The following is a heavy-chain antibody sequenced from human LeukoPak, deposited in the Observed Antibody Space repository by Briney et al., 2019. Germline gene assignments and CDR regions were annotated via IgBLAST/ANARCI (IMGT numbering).Heavy chain of an antibody. Sequence: SETLCLTCTVSGGSISSYYWSWVRQPPGKGLEWIGYIYYSGSTNYNPSLKSRVTISVDTSKNQFSLKLRSVTAADTAVYYCARVVSSSRYPDYWGQGTLVTVSS. D-gene: IGHD6-13*01. CDR2: IYYSGST. J-gene: IGHJ4*02. V-gene: IGHV4-59*08. CDR3: ARVVSSSRYPDY. CDR1: GGSISSYY.